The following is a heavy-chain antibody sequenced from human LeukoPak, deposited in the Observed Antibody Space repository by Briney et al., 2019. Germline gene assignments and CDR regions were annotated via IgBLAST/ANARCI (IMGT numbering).Heavy chain of an antibody. CDR1: GFTFSSYG. Sequence: GGTLRLSCAASGFTFSSYGMSWVRQAPGKGLEWVSAISGSGGGTDYADSVKGRFTISRDNSKNTLYLQMNSLRAEDTAVYYCAKLLYYYDSSQPYWGQGTLVTVSS. CDR2: ISGSGGGT. V-gene: IGHV3-23*01. D-gene: IGHD3-22*01. J-gene: IGHJ4*02. CDR3: AKLLYYYDSSQPY.